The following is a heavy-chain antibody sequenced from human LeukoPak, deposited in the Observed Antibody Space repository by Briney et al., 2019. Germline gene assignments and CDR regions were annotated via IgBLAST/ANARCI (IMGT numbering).Heavy chain of an antibody. CDR1: GYTFTSYG. CDR2: ISAYNGNT. J-gene: IGHJ4*02. Sequence: GASVKVSCKASGYTFTSYGISWVRQAPGQGLEWMGWISAYNGNTNYAQKLQGRVTMTTDTSTSTAYMELRSLRSDDTAVYYCARDPHGGIAAAGIDYWGQGTLVTVSS. D-gene: IGHD6-13*01. CDR3: ARDPHGGIAAAGIDY. V-gene: IGHV1-18*01.